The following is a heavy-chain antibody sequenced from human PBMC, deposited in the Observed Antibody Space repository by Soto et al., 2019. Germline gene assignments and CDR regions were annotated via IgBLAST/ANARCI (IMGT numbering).Heavy chain of an antibody. CDR2: IDPSDSYT. V-gene: IGHV5-10-1*01. CDR1: GYSFTSYW. Sequence: GESLKISCKGSGYSFTSYWISRVRQMPGKGLEWMGRIDPSDSYTNYSPSFQGHVTISADKSISTAYLQWSSLKASDTAMYYCATPRRGSSYPYGMDVWGQGTTVTVSS. D-gene: IGHD6-13*01. CDR3: ATPRRGSSYPYGMDV. J-gene: IGHJ6*02.